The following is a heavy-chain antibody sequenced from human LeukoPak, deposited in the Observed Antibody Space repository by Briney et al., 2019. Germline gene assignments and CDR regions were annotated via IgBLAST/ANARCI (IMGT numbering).Heavy chain of an antibody. CDR2: LKSKGGGETA. V-gene: IGHV3-15*01. CDR1: GFIISDHF. D-gene: IGHD1-1*01. CDR3: SWELDVSFGRRLES. J-gene: IGHJ4*02. Sequence: PGGSLRLSCAASGFIISDHFIDWVRQAPGGGLEWVGRLKSKGGGETADYGAAVKGRFTISRDDSKSTLYLQMNSLKNEDTAVYFCSWELDVSFGRRLESWGQGTLVTVAS.